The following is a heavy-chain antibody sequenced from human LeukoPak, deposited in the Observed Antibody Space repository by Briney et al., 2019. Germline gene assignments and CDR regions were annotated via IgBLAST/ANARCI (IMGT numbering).Heavy chain of an antibody. CDR3: ARRGYSPRDAFDI. Sequence: SETLSLTCTVSGGSISSYYWSWIRQPPGKGLEWIGYIYYSGSTNYNPFLKSRVTISVDTSKNQFSLKLSSVTAADTAVYYCARRGYSPRDAFDIWGQGTMVTVSS. CDR2: IYYSGST. J-gene: IGHJ3*02. CDR1: GGSISSYY. D-gene: IGHD5-18*01. V-gene: IGHV4-59*08.